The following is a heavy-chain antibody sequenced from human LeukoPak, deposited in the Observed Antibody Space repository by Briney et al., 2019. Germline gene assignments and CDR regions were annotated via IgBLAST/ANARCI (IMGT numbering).Heavy chain of an antibody. Sequence: PGRSLRLSCAASGFTFNNDAMHWVRQAPGKGLEWVAVISYDGSNKYYADSVKGRFTISRDNSKSTLCLQMNSLRADDTAVYYCARDSSRGGSEPEYYFDYWGQETLVTVSS. CDR3: ARDSSRGGSEPEYYFDY. V-gene: IGHV3-30-3*01. CDR2: ISYDGSNK. CDR1: GFTFNNDA. J-gene: IGHJ4*02. D-gene: IGHD6-6*01.